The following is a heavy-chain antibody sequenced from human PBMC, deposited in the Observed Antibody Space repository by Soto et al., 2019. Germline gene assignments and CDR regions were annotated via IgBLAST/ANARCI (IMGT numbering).Heavy chain of an antibody. CDR1: GFSFTDAG. D-gene: IGHD3-3*01. CDR2: IKSKIDDGTT. J-gene: IGHJ5*01. V-gene: IGHV3-15*07. Sequence: GVSLRRSFEASGFSFTDAGMSWVSQSPGKGLEWVGRIKSKIDDGTTDYAAPVKGRFTISRDDSKNTLFLQMNSLKTEDKGGYFCTRMHSDFWSGHYTGFDSWGQG. CDR3: TRMHSDFWSGHYTGFDS.